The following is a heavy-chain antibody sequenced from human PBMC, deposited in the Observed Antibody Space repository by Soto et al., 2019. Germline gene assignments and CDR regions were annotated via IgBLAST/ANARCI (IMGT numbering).Heavy chain of an antibody. Sequence: QVQLVQSGAEVKKPGSSVKVSCKASGGTFSSHAISWVRQAPGQGLEWMGGIIPIFGTANYAQKFQRRVTITADESTSTAYMALSSLRSEDTAVYYCARGRGKYRGSYVAGILYAFDIFGQGTMVTVSS. V-gene: IGHV1-69*01. D-gene: IGHD1-26*01. J-gene: IGHJ3*02. CDR3: ARGRGKYRGSYVAGILYAFDI. CDR1: GGTFSSHA. CDR2: IIPIFGTA.